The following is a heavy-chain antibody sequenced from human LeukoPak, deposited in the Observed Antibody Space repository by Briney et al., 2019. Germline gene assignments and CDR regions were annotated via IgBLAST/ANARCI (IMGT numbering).Heavy chain of an antibody. CDR2: ITSSGNTI. J-gene: IGHJ6*04. V-gene: IGHV3-11*04. CDR3: AREYYYAMDV. CDR1: GFTFRDYY. Sequence: GGSLRLSCAASGFTFRDYYMNWIRQAPGKGLEWVSIITSSGNTIYYADSVKGRFTISRDNAKNLLYLQPNSLRAEDTAVYYCAREYYYAMDVWGKGTTVTVHS.